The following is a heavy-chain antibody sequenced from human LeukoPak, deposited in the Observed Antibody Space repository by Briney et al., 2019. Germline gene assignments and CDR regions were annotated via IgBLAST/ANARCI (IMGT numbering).Heavy chain of an antibody. CDR3: ARDSRGTGYYYYYGMDV. V-gene: IGHV4-31*03. CDR1: GGSISSGAYY. D-gene: IGHD3/OR15-3a*01. Sequence: PSETLSLTCTVSGGSISSGAYYWSWIRQHPGKGLEWIGCIYYSGSTYYNPSLQSRVTISVDTSKNQFSLKLTSVTAADTAVYYCARDSRGTGYYYYYGMDVWGQGTTVTVSS. CDR2: IYYSGST. J-gene: IGHJ6*02.